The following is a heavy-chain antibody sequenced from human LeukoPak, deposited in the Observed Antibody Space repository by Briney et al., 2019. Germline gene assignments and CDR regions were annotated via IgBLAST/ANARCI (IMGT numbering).Heavy chain of an antibody. V-gene: IGHV4-39*07. CDR1: GGSISSSSYY. CDR2: IYYSGST. D-gene: IGHD6-19*01. Sequence: KASETLSLTCTVSGGSISSSSYYWGWIRQPPGKGLEWIGSIYYSGSTYYNPSLKSRVTISVDTSKNQFSLKLSSVTAADTAVYYCARDELSSSGWPFDYWGQGTLVTVSS. J-gene: IGHJ4*02. CDR3: ARDELSSSGWPFDY.